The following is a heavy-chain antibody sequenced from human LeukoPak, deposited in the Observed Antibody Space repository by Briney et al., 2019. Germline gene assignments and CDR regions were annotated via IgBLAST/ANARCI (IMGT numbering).Heavy chain of an antibody. V-gene: IGHV3-48*03. CDR1: GFTFSSYE. J-gene: IGHJ6*02. CDR2: ISSSGTTI. Sequence: GGSLRLSCVASGFTFSSYEMNWVRQAPGKGLEWASYISSSGTTIYYADSVKGRFTIFRDNAKNSLYLQMNSLRAEDTAVCYCTRGSTYYYGMDVWGQGTTVTVSS. CDR3: TRGSTYYYGMDV.